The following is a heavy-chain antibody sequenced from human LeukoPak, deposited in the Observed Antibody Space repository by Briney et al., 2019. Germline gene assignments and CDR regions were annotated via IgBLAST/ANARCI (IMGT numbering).Heavy chain of an antibody. J-gene: IGHJ6*02. CDR2: MNPNSGNT. CDR3: ARQYCSSTSCQFVGHGMDV. D-gene: IGHD2-2*01. CDR1: GYTFTSYD. Sequence: ASVKVSCKASGYTFTSYDINWVRQATGQGLEWMGWMNPNSGNTGYAQKFQGRVTMTRNTSISTAYMELSSLRSEDTAVYYCARQYCSSTSCQFVGHGMDVWGQGTTVTVSS. V-gene: IGHV1-8*01.